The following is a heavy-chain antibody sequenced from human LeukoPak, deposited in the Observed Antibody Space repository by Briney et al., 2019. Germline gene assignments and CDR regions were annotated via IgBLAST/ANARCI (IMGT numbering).Heavy chain of an antibody. V-gene: IGHV4-30-2*01. CDR1: GGSISSGGYS. D-gene: IGHD3-10*01. CDR2: IYHSGST. J-gene: IGHJ5*02. CDR3: ARGGVVRGVIRLGIGWLDP. Sequence: SETLSLTCAVSGGSISSGGYSWSWIRQPPGKGLEWIGYIYHSGSTYYNPSLKSRVTISVDRSKNQFSLKLSSVTAADTAVYYCARGGVVRGVIRLGIGWLDPWGQGTLVNVSS.